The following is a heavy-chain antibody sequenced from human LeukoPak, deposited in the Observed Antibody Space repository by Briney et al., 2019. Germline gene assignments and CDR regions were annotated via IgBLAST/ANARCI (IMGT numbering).Heavy chain of an antibody. CDR1: GSSINNYY. V-gene: IGHV4-59*01. Sequence: PSETLSLTCTVSGSSINNYYWSWIRQPPGKGLEWIGYINYSGRTNYNPSLKSRVTISVDTSKNQFSLKLSSVTAADTAVYYCARGVAAILGYWGQGTLVTVSS. CDR3: ARGVAAILGY. J-gene: IGHJ4*02. CDR2: INYSGRT. D-gene: IGHD2-15*01.